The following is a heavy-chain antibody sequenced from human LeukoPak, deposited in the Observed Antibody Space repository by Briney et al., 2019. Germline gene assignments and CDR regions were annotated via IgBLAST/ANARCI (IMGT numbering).Heavy chain of an antibody. J-gene: IGHJ4*02. V-gene: IGHV3-30*18. CDR2: ISYDGSNK. Sequence: GGSLRLSCAASGFTFSSYGMHWVRQAPGKGLEWVAVISYDGSNKYYADSVKGRFTISRDNSKNTLYLQMNSLRAEDTAVYYCAKDSDGIVVVITCFDYWGQGTLVTVSS. CDR1: GFTFSSYG. D-gene: IGHD3-22*01. CDR3: AKDSDGIVVVITCFDY.